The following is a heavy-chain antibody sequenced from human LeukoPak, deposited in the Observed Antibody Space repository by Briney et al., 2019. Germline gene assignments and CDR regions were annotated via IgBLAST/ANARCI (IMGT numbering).Heavy chain of an antibody. CDR2: ISGSGGST. J-gene: IGHJ4*02. CDR3: AKSTAYSGSHGIFDY. Sequence: GGSLRLSCAASGFTFSSYAMSWVRQAPGKGLEWVSAISGSGGSTYYADSVKGRFTISRDNSKNTLYLQMNSLRAEDTAVYYCAKSTAYSGSHGIFDYWGQGTLVTVSS. V-gene: IGHV3-23*01. D-gene: IGHD1-26*01. CDR1: GFTFSSYA.